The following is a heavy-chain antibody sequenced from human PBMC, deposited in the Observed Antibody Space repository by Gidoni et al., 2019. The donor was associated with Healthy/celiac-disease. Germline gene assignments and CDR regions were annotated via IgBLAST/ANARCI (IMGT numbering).Heavy chain of an antibody. Sequence: EVQLVESGGGLVQPGGSLRLSCAASGFTFSSYWMHWVRQAPGTGLVWVSRINSDGSSTSYADSVKGRFTISRDNAKNTLYLQMNSLRAEDTAVYYCARPYYDSSGYAPLDYWGQGTLVTVSS. D-gene: IGHD3-22*01. CDR2: INSDGSST. V-gene: IGHV3-74*01. CDR1: GFTFSSYW. CDR3: ARPYYDSSGYAPLDY. J-gene: IGHJ4*02.